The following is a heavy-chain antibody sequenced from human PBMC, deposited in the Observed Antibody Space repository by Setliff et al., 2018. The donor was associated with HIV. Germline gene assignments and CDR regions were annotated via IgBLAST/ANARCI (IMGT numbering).Heavy chain of an antibody. J-gene: IGHJ4*02. Sequence: PGGSLRLSCAASGLSITDHYMDWVRQAPGKGLEWVGRIRETTKYAASIKDRFTISRDVSQNSLALQMNSLKTEDTAVYYCALYFWGTPSWGQGALVTVSS. V-gene: IGHV3-72*01. CDR2: IRETT. D-gene: IGHD3-16*01. CDR1: GLSITDHY. CDR3: ALYFWGTPS.